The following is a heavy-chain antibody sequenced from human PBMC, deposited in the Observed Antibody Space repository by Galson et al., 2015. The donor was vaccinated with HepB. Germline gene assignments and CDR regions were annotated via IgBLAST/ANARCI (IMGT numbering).Heavy chain of an antibody. CDR2: IWYDGSNK. V-gene: IGHV3-33*01. Sequence: SLRLSCAASGFTFSSYGMHWVRQAPGKGLEWVAVIWYDGSNKYYADSVKGRFTISRDNSKNTLYLQMNSLRAEDTAVYYCAREGITIFGVVIPFDYWGQGTLVTVSS. CDR1: GFTFSSYG. J-gene: IGHJ4*02. D-gene: IGHD3-3*01. CDR3: AREGITIFGVVIPFDY.